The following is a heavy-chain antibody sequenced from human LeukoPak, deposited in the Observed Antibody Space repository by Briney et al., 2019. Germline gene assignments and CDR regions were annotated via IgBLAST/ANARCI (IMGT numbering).Heavy chain of an antibody. CDR2: ISSNGGSI. CDR3: ARAKYYDSSGYYQGFFDY. D-gene: IGHD3-22*01. CDR1: GFTFSSYA. Sequence: PGGSLRLSCAASGFTFSSYAMHWVRQAPGKGLEYVSAISSNGGSIYYANSVKGRFTISRDNSKNTLYLQMGSLRAEDMAVYYCARAKYYDSSGYYQGFFDYWGQGTLVTVSS. V-gene: IGHV3-64*01. J-gene: IGHJ4*02.